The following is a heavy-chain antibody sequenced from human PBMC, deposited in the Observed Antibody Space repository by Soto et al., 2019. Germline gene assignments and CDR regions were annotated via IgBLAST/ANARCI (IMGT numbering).Heavy chain of an antibody. Sequence: GGSLRLSCVVSGFMFSDHAMNWVRQAPGKGPEWISRIDESGGTTSYADSVKGRFTISRGNTRDSLYLHMSNLRAEDTAIYYCARDRSLNFAVPPYGMDVWGPGTTVTVSS. CDR1: GFMFSDHA. CDR3: ARDRSLNFAVPPYGMDV. J-gene: IGHJ6*02. V-gene: IGHV3-48*03. D-gene: IGHD3-3*01. CDR2: IDESGGTT.